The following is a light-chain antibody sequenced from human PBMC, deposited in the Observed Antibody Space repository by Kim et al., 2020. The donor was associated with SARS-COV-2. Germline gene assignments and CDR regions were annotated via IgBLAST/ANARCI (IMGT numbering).Light chain of an antibody. V-gene: IGKV1-5*03. J-gene: IGKJ1*01. CDR2: KAS. CDR1: QSISSW. CDR3: LSGWT. Sequence: STLSASVGDRVTITCRASQSISSWLAWYQQKPGKAPKLLIYKASSLESGVPSRFSGSGSGTEFTLTISSLQPDDFATYYCLSGWTFGQGTKVEIK.